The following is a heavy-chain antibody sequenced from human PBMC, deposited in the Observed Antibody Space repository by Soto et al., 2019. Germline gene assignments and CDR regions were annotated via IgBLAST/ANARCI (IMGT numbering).Heavy chain of an antibody. CDR1: GFTFSSYG. CDR2: IWYDGSNK. CDR3: ARGYSSSWYVGYFDY. Sequence: GGSLRLSCAASGFTFSSYGMHWVRQAPGKGLEWVAVIWYDGSNKYYADSVKGRFTISRDNSKNTLYLQMNSLRAEDTAVYYCARGYSSSWYVGYFDYWGQGTLVTVSS. V-gene: IGHV3-33*01. J-gene: IGHJ4*02. D-gene: IGHD6-13*01.